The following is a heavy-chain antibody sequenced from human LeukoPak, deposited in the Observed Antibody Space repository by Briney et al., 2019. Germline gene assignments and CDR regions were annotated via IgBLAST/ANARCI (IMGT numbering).Heavy chain of an antibody. CDR1: GGTFSSYA. CDR3: ARMYCSRGSCYPLFYYYAMDV. J-gene: IGHJ6*02. Sequence: GGSLRLSCAASGGTFSSYAISWVRQAPGQGLEWMGWISSYNGKTNYAQRLQGRVTMTTDTSTSTAYMELRSLRSDDTAVYYCARMYCSRGSCYPLFYYYAMDVWGQGTTVTVSS. CDR2: ISSYNGKT. D-gene: IGHD2-15*01. V-gene: IGHV1-18*01.